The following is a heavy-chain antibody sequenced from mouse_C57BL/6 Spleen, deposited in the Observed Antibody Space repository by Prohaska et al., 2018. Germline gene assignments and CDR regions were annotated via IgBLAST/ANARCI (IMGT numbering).Heavy chain of an antibody. D-gene: IGHD3-1*01. V-gene: IGHV5-4*01. CDR1: GFTFSSYA. J-gene: IGHJ2*01. Sequence: EVQLVESGGGLVKPGGSLKLSCAASGFTFSSYAMSWVRQTPAKTLDCVATSSDGVSYTYYPDNVKGRLSISRDNTKNNLYQQMSHLKSEETAMYYCARAPGGYYFDYWGQGTTLTVSS. CDR2: SSDGVSYT. CDR3: ARAPGGYYFDY.